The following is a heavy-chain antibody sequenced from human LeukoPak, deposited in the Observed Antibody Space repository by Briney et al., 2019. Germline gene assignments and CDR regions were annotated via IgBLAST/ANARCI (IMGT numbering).Heavy chain of an antibody. D-gene: IGHD3-9*01. CDR3: PTHVLRYFDCLGISGGGYYFDY. V-gene: IGHV1-24*01. J-gene: IGHJ4*02. Sequence: AAVKVSCKVSGDTLTELFIHWGRQAPGEGLGWGGGFDAEEGETIYAQKFQGRVTMPEDTSTDTVYIELSSLRSEETPVYYCPTHVLRYFDCLGISGGGYYFDYWGQGTLVTVSS. CDR1: GDTLTELF. CDR2: FDAEEGET.